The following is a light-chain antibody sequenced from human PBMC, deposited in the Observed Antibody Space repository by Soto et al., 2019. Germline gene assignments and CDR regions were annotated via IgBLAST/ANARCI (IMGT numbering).Light chain of an antibody. V-gene: IGKV3-11*01. CDR1: QSVSRK. CDR3: QQHSNG. Sequence: DIVLTQSPATLSLSPGERATLSCRASQSVSRKLAWYQQKPGQAPRLLIYDASNRATGIPARFSGSGSGTDFTLTISSLEPEDFAIYYCQQHSNGVGPGTKVDIK. J-gene: IGKJ3*01. CDR2: DAS.